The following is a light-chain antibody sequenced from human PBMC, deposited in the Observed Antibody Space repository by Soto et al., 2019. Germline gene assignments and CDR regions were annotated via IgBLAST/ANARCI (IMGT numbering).Light chain of an antibody. Sequence: QSVLTQLPSVSAAPGQKVTISCSGSTSNIGINYVSWYQQFPGSAPKLHIFDNNKRPAGIPDRFSGSRSGTTAALAITGLETGDEDDYYCWTWECSLSTGVFGERTKLTVL. CDR2: DNN. V-gene: IGLV1-51*01. J-gene: IGLJ3*02. CDR1: TSNIGINY. CDR3: WTWECSLSTGV.